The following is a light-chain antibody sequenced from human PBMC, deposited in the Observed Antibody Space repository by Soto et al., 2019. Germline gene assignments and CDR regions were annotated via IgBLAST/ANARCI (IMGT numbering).Light chain of an antibody. Sequence: DIVMTQSPDSLAVSLGERATINCKSSQSVLYSSNNKNYLAWYQQKPGQPPKLLIYWASTRESGVPDRFSGSGSGTDFTHTISSPQAEDVAVYYCQQYYSTPRTFGQGTKVEIK. CDR2: WAS. CDR1: QSVLYSSNNKNY. V-gene: IGKV4-1*01. CDR3: QQYYSTPRT. J-gene: IGKJ1*01.